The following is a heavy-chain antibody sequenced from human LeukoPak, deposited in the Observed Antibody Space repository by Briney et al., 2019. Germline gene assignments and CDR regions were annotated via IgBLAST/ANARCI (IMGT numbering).Heavy chain of an antibody. Sequence: PGGSLRLSSAASGFTFRSYWMTWVRQAPGKGLEWVANINQDGSKEYYLDSVKGRFTISRDNDKNSLYLQVNSLRAEDTAVYYCAKGGYINGYDYWGHGTLVTVSS. V-gene: IGHV3-7*01. CDR3: AKGGYINGYDY. D-gene: IGHD5-18*01. CDR2: INQDGSKE. J-gene: IGHJ4*01. CDR1: GFTFRSYW.